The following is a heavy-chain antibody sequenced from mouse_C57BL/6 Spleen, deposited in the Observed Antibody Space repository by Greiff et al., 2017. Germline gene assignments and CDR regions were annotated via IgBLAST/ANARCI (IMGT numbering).Heavy chain of an antibody. J-gene: IGHJ2*01. D-gene: IGHD1-1*01. CDR1: GYTFTSYW. CDR3: ARGDYGSPFDY. Sequence: VQLQQPGAELVRPGSSVKLSCKASGYTFTSYWMDWVKQRPGQGLEWIGNIYPSDSATHYNQKFKDKATLTVDKSSSTAYMQLSSLTSEDSAVYYCARGDYGSPFDYWGKGTTLTVSS. CDR2: IYPSDSAT. V-gene: IGHV1-61*01.